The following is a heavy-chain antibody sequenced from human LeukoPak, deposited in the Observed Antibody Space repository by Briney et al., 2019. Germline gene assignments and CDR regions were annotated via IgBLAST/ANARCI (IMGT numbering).Heavy chain of an antibody. Sequence: GGSLRLSCAASGFTFSSYWMSWVRQAPGKGLEWVANIKQDGSEKYYVDSVKGRFTISRDNAKNSLYLQISSLKAEDTAVYYCARTPGYQLGYWDAFDIWGQGTMVTVSS. CDR1: GFTFSSYW. CDR3: ARTPGYQLGYWDAFDI. D-gene: IGHD2-2*01. J-gene: IGHJ3*02. CDR2: IKQDGSEK. V-gene: IGHV3-7*03.